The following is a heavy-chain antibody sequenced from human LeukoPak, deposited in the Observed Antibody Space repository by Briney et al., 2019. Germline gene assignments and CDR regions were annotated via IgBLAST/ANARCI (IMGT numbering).Heavy chain of an antibody. CDR1: GFTFSNYW. CDR2: IYVDGRTT. J-gene: IGHJ5*02. V-gene: IGHV3-74*01. Sequence: GGSLRLSCVASGFTFSNYWMHWVRQPPGKGLVWVSRIYVDGRTTNYADSVKGRFTISRDNARNTVYLEMNSLSVEDTATYYCVRDFRSADLWGQGTLVTVTS. CDR3: VRDFRSADL.